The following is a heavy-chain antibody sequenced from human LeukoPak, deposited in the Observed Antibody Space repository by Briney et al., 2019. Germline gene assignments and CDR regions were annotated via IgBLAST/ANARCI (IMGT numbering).Heavy chain of an antibody. CDR2: IGTSSSPK. CDR3: ARDYWWNYDY. D-gene: IGHD1-7*01. J-gene: IGHJ4*02. V-gene: IGHV3-48*01. CDR1: GFAFSSYS. Sequence: GGSLRLSCAASGFAFSSYSMNWVRQAPGKGLEWVSYIGTSSSPKYYADSVKGRFTISRDNDKNTIYLQMDSLRAEDTAIYYCARDYWWNYDYWGQGTLVTVSS.